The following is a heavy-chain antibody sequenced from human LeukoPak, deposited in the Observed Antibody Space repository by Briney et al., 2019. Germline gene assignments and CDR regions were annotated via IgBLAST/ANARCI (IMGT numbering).Heavy chain of an antibody. D-gene: IGHD3-22*01. Sequence: SESLSLTCIVSGDSISSRSHHHWGWIRQPPGEGLEWIASIYYSGATYCNPSLKSRVTMSLDTSKNQFSLRLNSVTAADTAIYYCARDFYDSSGPTNWFDPWGQGTLVTVSS. CDR1: GDSISSRSHH. CDR2: IYYSGAT. CDR3: ARDFYDSSGPTNWFDP. V-gene: IGHV4-39*07. J-gene: IGHJ5*02.